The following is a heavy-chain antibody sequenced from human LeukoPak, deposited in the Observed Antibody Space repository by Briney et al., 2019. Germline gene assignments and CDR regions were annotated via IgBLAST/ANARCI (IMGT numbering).Heavy chain of an antibody. CDR2: IIPIFGTA. J-gene: IGHJ4*02. V-gene: IGHV1-69*13. CDR3: ARVKSTYYDSSGYSHFDY. Sequence: ASVKVSCKASGGTFSSYAISWVRQAPGQGLEWMGGIIPIFGTANYAQKFQGRVTITADESTSTAYMELSSLKSEDTAVYYCARVKSTYYDSSGYSHFDYWGQGTLVTVSS. CDR1: GGTFSSYA. D-gene: IGHD3-22*01.